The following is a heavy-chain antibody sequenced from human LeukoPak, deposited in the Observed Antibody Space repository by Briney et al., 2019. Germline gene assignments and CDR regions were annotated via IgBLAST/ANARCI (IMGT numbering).Heavy chain of an antibody. CDR3: AEDIPDGVWSPLDV. CDR2: ISGDGGST. D-gene: IGHD3-10*01. Sequence: GGSLRLSCAASGFTFDDYAMHWVRQAPGEGLEWVSLISGDGGSTYYADSVKGRFTISRDNSKNSLYLQMNSLRTEDTALYYCAEDIPDGVWSPLDVWGQGTTVTVSS. V-gene: IGHV3-43*02. J-gene: IGHJ6*02. CDR1: GFTFDDYA.